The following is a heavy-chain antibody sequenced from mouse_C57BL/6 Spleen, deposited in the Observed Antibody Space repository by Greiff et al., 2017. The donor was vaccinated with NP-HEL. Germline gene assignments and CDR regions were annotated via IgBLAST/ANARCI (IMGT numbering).Heavy chain of an antibody. D-gene: IGHD4-1*01. CDR3: ARGLGRDY. V-gene: IGHV5-17*01. CDR1: GFTFSDYG. J-gene: IGHJ2*01. Sequence: DVMLVESGGGLVKPGGYLKLSCAASGFTFSDYGMHWVRQAPEKGLEWVAYISSGSSTIYYADTVKGRFTISRDNAKNTLFLQMTSLRSEDTAMYYCARGLGRDYWGQGTTLTVSS. CDR2: ISSGSSTI.